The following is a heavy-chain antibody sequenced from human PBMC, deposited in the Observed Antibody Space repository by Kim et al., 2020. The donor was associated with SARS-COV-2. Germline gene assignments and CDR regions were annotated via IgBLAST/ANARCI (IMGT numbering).Heavy chain of an antibody. CDR1: GFTFSSYA. V-gene: IGHV3-30*04. CDR3: ARGEYYDSSGYFDP. Sequence: GGSLRLSCAASGFTFSSYAMHWVRQAPGKGLEWVAVISYDGSNKYYADSVKGRFTISRDNSKNTLYLQMNSLRAEDTAVYYCARGEYYDSSGYFDPWGQGTLVTVSS. CDR2: ISYDGSNK. D-gene: IGHD3-22*01. J-gene: IGHJ5*02.